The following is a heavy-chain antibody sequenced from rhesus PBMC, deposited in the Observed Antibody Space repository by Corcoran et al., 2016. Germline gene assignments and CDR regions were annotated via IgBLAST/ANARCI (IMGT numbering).Heavy chain of an antibody. CDR3: AKDKEWLLHRGGLDS. V-gene: IGHV3S5*01. J-gene: IGHJ6*01. D-gene: IGHD3-28*01. Sequence: EVQLVESGGGLVQPGGSLRLSCAASGFTFSSYGMSWVRQAPGKGLEWVSYISNGGSSTYYVDSVKCRFTISRDNSKNLLALQMNSLRAEDTAVYYCAKDKEWLLHRGGLDSWGQGVVVTVSS. CDR2: ISNGGSST. CDR1: GFTFSSYG.